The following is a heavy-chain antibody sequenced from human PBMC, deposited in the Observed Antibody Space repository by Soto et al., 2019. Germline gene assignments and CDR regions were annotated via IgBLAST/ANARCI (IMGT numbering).Heavy chain of an antibody. J-gene: IGHJ6*02. CDR1: GYTFTTHP. Sequence: VQLVQSGAEEKKPGASVKVSCKASGYTFTTHPLYWVRQAPGQRLEWMGWINAGNGNTKYSEKFQGRATFTRDTSASTAYRELSSLRSEDTAVYYCAKALVTTSSYYYYGLDVWGQGTTVTVSS. V-gene: IGHV1-3*05. CDR3: AKALVTTSSYYYYGLDV. CDR2: INAGNGNT. D-gene: IGHD2-2*01.